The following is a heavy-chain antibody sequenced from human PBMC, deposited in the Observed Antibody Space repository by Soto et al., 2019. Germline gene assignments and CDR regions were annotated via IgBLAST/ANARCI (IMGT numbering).Heavy chain of an antibody. J-gene: IGHJ4*02. CDR1: GFDVSNTE. D-gene: IGHD3-22*01. V-gene: IGHV3-66*01. Sequence: EVQLVESGGDLVQRGGSLRLSCAASGFDVSNTEMSWVRQAPGKGLEWVSVIYSGGYTNYADSVKGRFIVSRDSPKNTLYRQMDSLRAEDTAVYYCAREAIIVIAAPEYYFDYFGQGTLVTVSS. CDR3: AREAIIVIAAPEYYFDY. CDR2: IYSGGYT.